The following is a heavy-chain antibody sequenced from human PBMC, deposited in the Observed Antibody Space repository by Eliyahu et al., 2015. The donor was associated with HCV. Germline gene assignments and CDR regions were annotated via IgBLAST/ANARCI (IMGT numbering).Heavy chain of an antibody. CDR1: GFXFSSYD. D-gene: IGHD6-13*01. J-gene: IGHJ3*02. CDR3: ARVAAAKDAFDI. V-gene: IGHV3-13*01. Sequence: EVQLVESGGGXVQPGGSLRLXCAASGFXFSSYDXHWVRQGXGKGLEWVSGIGITGDTYYAGSVKGRVTISREDAKNSLYLQMHSLRAGDTAVYYCARVAAAKDAFDIWGQGTRVTVSS. CDR2: IGITGDT.